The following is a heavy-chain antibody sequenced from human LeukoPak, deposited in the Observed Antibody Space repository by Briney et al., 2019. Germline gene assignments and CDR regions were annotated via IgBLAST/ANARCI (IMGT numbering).Heavy chain of an antibody. CDR3: ARTRRYCSGGSCRGMDV. CDR1: GGSFSGYY. V-gene: IGHV4-34*01. CDR2: INHSGST. J-gene: IGHJ6*02. D-gene: IGHD2-15*01. Sequence: SETLSLTCAVYGGSFSGYYWSWIRQPPGKGLEWIGEINHSGSTNYNPSLKSRVTISVDTSKNQFSLRLSSVTAADTAVYYCARTRRYCSGGSCRGMDVWGQGTTVTVSS.